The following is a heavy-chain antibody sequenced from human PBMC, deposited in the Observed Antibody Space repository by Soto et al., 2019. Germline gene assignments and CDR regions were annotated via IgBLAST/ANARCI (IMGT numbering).Heavy chain of an antibody. J-gene: IGHJ4*02. V-gene: IGHV4-59*01. CDR2: IYYSGST. D-gene: IGHD1-26*01. Sequence: TSETLSLTCTVSGGSISSYYWSWIRQPPGKGLEWIGYIYYSGSTNYNPSLKSRVTISVDTSKNQFSLKLSSVTAADTAVYYCARDKSIVGATTGFDYWGQGTLVTVSS. CDR3: ARDKSIVGATTGFDY. CDR1: GGSISSYY.